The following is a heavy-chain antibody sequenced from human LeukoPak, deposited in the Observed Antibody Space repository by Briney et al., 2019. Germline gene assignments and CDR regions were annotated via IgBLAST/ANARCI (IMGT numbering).Heavy chain of an antibody. V-gene: IGHV4-34*01. D-gene: IGHD4-17*01. Sequence: SETLSLTCAVYGGSFSGYYWSWIRQPPGKGLEWIGEINHSGSTNYNPSLKSRVTISVDTSKNQFSLKLSSVTAADTAVYYCARADLYGDYVPYYFDYWGQGTLVTVSS. CDR1: GGSFSGYY. CDR2: INHSGST. CDR3: ARADLYGDYVPYYFDY. J-gene: IGHJ4*02.